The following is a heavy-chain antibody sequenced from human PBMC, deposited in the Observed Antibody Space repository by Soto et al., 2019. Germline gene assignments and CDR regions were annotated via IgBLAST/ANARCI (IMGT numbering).Heavy chain of an antibody. CDR3: ARDLAYCGGDCFSKGGFAY. CDR2: ISYDGSNK. J-gene: IGHJ4*02. D-gene: IGHD2-21*02. V-gene: IGHV3-30-3*01. CDR1: GFTFSSYA. Sequence: QVQLVESGGGVVQPGRSLRLSCAASGFTFSSYAMHWVRQAPGKGLEWVAVISYDGSNKYYADSVKGRFTISRDNSKKSLDLKMNSLRGGETVVYYCARDLAYCGGDCFSKGGFAYWGQGTLVTVSS.